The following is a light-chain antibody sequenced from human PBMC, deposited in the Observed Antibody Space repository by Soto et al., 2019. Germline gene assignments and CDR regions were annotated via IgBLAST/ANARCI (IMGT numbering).Light chain of an antibody. CDR2: DVT. V-gene: IGLV2-11*01. CDR3: CSYAGSYTFV. CDR1: RSDVSAYQY. J-gene: IGLJ1*01. Sequence: QSALTQPRSVSGSLGQSVTISCTGTRSDVSAYQYVSWYQQHPGKAPKLIIYDVTERPSGVPDRFSASKSGSTASLTISGLQAEDEAAYYCCSYAGSYTFVFGTETKVTV.